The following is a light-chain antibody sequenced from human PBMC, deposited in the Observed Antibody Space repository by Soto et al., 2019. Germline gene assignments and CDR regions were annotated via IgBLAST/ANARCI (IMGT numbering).Light chain of an antibody. Sequence: DIQLTQSPSSLSASVGDRVTITCRASQSINNFLNWYLQRPGKAPNLLIYTASNLQTGVPSRFGDSGSGTDFTLTITSLRPEDFATYYCQQSFITPPTFGQGTKLEI. J-gene: IGKJ2*01. CDR3: QQSFITPPT. CDR2: TAS. V-gene: IGKV1-39*01. CDR1: QSINNF.